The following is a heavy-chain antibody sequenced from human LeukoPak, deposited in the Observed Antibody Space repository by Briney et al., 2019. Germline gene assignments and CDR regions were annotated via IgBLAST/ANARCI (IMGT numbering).Heavy chain of an antibody. Sequence: GGSLRLSCAASGSTFSTYAMHWVRQAPGKGLEWVGVISSDGSDEWYAESAKGRFTISRDNSKNTLYLQIDSLRPEDTAIYYCERSISVGAFDIWGQGTMVTVSS. CDR1: GSTFSTYA. CDR3: ERSISVGAFDI. J-gene: IGHJ3*02. V-gene: IGHV3-30*04. CDR2: ISSDGSDE. D-gene: IGHD6-25*01.